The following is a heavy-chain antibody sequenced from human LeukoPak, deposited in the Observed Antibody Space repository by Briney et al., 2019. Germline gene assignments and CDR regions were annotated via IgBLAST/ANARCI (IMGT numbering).Heavy chain of an antibody. D-gene: IGHD6-19*01. CDR2: IYYSGSI. V-gene: IGHV4-61*05. J-gene: IGHJ5*02. CDR1: GGSISSSNSY. Sequence: KPSETLSLTCTVSGGSISSSNSYWGWIRQPPGKGLEWIGCIYYSGSINYSPSLKRRVTISVDTSKNHFSLKLSSVTAADTAVYYCARQATSGGWYHISPWGQGTLVTVSS. CDR3: ARQATSGGWYHISP.